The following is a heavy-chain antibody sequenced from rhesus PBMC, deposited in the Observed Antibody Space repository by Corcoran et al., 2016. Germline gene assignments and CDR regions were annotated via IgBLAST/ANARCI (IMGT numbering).Heavy chain of an antibody. Sequence: EVQLVQSGAEVKRPGESLKISCKTSGYSFTSYWISWVRQMPGKGLEWMVSIDPSDSDTRYSPSLQGQFTISADKSISTAYLQWSSLKPSDTATYYCAKGPYYNVWTGYYEEGYGLDSWGQGVVVTVSS. J-gene: IGHJ6*01. V-gene: IGHV5-2*01. CDR2: IDPSDSDT. D-gene: IGHD3-3*01. CDR1: GYSFTSYW. CDR3: AKGPYYNVWTGYYEEGYGLDS.